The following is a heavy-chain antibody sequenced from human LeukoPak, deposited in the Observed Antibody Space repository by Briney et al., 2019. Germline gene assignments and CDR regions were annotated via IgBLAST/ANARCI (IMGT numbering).Heavy chain of an antibody. V-gene: IGHV1-2*02. CDR2: INPNSGGT. Sequence: GASVKVSRKASGYTFTGYYMHWVRQAPGQGLEWMGWINPNSGGTNYAQKFQGRVTMTRDTSISTAYMELSRLRSDDTAVYYCARGRSYYGSGSSPFDPWGQGTLVTVSS. D-gene: IGHD3-10*01. CDR1: GYTFTGYY. J-gene: IGHJ5*02. CDR3: ARGRSYYGSGSSPFDP.